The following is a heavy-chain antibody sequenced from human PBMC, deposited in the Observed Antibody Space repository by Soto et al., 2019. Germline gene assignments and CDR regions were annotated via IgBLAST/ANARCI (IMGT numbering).Heavy chain of an antibody. CDR3: ARGRRRAVAGRGTNWFDP. D-gene: IGHD6-19*01. J-gene: IGHJ5*02. Sequence: SETLSLTCAVYGGSFSGYYWSWIRQPPGKGLEWIGEINHSGSTNYNPSLKSRVTISVDTSKNQFSLKLSSVTAADTAVYYCARGRRRAVAGRGTNWFDPWGKGTLVTVSS. V-gene: IGHV4-34*01. CDR1: GGSFSGYY. CDR2: INHSGST.